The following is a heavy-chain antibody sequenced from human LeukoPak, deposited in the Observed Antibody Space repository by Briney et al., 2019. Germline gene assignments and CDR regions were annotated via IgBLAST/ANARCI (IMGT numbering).Heavy chain of an antibody. V-gene: IGHV4-34*01. D-gene: IGHD6-6*01. CDR2: INHSGST. Sequence: SETLSLTCAVYGGSFSGYYWSWIRQPPGKGLEWIGEINHSGSTNYNPSLKSRVTISVDTSKNQFSLKLSSVTAADTAVYYCARGKGRSSSRQNWFDPWGQGTLVTVSS. CDR1: GGSFSGYY. CDR3: ARGKGRSSSRQNWFDP. J-gene: IGHJ5*02.